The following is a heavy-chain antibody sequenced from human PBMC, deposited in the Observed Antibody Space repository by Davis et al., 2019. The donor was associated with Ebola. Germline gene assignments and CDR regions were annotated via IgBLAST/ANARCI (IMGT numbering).Heavy chain of an antibody. J-gene: IGHJ4*02. V-gene: IGHV1-18*04. CDR1: GYTFTNYG. CDR2: INPHNGNT. Sequence: APSVKVSCKASGYTFTNYGITWVRQAPGQGLESMGWINPHNGNTNYAQNVQGRVIMTSDTATTTAYMEEGGLRADDTAVYYCARAQFPTTSDHWGQGTLVTVSS. CDR3: ARAQFPTTSDH. D-gene: IGHD1-1*01.